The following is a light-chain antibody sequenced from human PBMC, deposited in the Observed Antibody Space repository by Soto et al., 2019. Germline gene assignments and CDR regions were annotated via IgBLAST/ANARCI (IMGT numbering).Light chain of an antibody. CDR1: QSISSY. CDR2: AAS. CDR3: QQSYSTPPRLT. J-gene: IGKJ4*01. Sequence: DIQMTQSPSSLSASVGDRVTITCRASQSISSYLNWYQQKTWKAPKLLLYAASSLQSGVPSRFSGSGSGTDYTLTISSLQPEDFAPYYCQQSYSTPPRLTFGGGTKVEIK. V-gene: IGKV1-39*01.